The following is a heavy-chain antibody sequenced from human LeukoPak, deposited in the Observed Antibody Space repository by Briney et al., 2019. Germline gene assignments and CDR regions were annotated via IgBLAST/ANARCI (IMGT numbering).Heavy chain of an antibody. V-gene: IGHV4-4*02. J-gene: IGHJ4*02. CDR1: GGSISSINW. CDR2: IYHSGST. D-gene: IGHD3-22*01. Sequence: PSGTLSLTCAVSGGSISSINWWSWVRQPPGKGLEWIGEIYHSGSTNYNPSLKSRVTISVDKSKNQFSLKLSSVTAADTAVYYCARGAFGSGYSPADYWGQGTLVTVSS. CDR3: ARGAFGSGYSPADY.